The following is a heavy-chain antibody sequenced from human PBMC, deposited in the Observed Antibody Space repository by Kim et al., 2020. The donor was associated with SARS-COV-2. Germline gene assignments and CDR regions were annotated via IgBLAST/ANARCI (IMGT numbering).Heavy chain of an antibody. Sequence: SETLSLTCTVSGGSISSSSYYWGWIRQPPGKGLEWIGSIYYSGSTYYNPSLKSRVTISVDTSQNQFSLKFSSVTAADTAVYHCARTYYYDSSGPVDYWGQGTLVTVSS. V-gene: IGHV4-39*01. CDR1: GGSISSSSYY. CDR3: ARTYYYDSSGPVDY. J-gene: IGHJ4*02. CDR2: IYYSGST. D-gene: IGHD3-22*01.